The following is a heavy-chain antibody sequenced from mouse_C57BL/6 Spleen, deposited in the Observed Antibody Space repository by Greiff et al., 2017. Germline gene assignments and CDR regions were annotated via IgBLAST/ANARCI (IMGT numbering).Heavy chain of an antibody. Sequence: EVQLQQSGPALVKPGASVKMSCKASGYTFTDYNMHWVKQSHGTSLEWIGYINPNNGGTSYNQKFKGKATLTVNKSSSTAYMELRSLTSEDSAVXYCAKGGSTMITFDYWGQGTTLTVSS. V-gene: IGHV1-22*01. CDR3: AKGGSTMITFDY. CDR1: GYTFTDYN. CDR2: INPNNGGT. J-gene: IGHJ2*01. D-gene: IGHD2-4*01.